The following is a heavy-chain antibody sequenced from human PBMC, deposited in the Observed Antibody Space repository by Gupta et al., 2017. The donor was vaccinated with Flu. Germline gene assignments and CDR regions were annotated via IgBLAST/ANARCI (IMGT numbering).Heavy chain of an antibody. CDR3: AKDLYDYVWGSYRYTVRSVGIAFDI. CDR2: ISWNSGSI. J-gene: IGHJ3*02. Sequence: GKGLEWVSGISWNSGSIGYADSVKGRFTISRDNAKNSLYLQMNSLRAEDTALYYCAKDLYDYVWGSYRYTVRSVGIAFDIWGQGTMVTVSS. D-gene: IGHD3-16*02. V-gene: IGHV3-9*01.